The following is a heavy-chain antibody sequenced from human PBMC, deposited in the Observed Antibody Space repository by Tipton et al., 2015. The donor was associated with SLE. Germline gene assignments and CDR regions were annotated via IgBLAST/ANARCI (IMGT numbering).Heavy chain of an antibody. J-gene: IGHJ4*02. CDR2: IYHSGST. V-gene: IGHV4-30-2*01. Sequence: TLSLTCAVSGGSISSGGYSWSWIRQPPGKGLEWIGYIYHSGSTYYNPSLKSRVTISVDRSKNQFSLKLSSVTAADTAVYYCARGPEQWLVNPHYFDYWGQGTLVTVSS. CDR1: GGSISSGGYS. CDR3: ARGPEQWLVNPHYFDY. D-gene: IGHD6-19*01.